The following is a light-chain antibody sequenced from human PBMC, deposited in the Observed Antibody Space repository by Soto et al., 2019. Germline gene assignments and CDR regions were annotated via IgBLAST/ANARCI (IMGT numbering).Light chain of an antibody. CDR3: QQYGSSPT. CDR2: SAS. Sequence: EIVLTQSPGTLSLSPGERATLSCRASQSVSSSYLAWYQQKPGQAPRLLIYSASSRATGIPDRFSGSASGKDFPLTNSRLEPEDFAVYYCQQYGSSPTFGQGTKVEIK. V-gene: IGKV3-20*01. CDR1: QSVSSSY. J-gene: IGKJ1*01.